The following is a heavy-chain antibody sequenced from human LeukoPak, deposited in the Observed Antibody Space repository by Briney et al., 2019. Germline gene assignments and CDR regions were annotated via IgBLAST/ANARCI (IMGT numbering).Heavy chain of an antibody. D-gene: IGHD3-10*01. CDR1: GFTFRNHW. CDR2: INEEEREK. V-gene: IGHV3-7*01. J-gene: IGHJ4*02. CDR3: ARGYFGSGPPDY. Sequence: PGGSLRLSCEASGFTFRNHWMSWVRQAPRKGPERVAKINEEEREKYYVDSVKGRFTVSRDNAKNSLYLQMNSLRVEDTAVYYCARGYFGSGPPDYWGQGTLVTVSS.